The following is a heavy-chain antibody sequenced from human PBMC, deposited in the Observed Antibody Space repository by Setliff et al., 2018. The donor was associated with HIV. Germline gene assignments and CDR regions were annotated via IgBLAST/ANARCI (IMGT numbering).Heavy chain of an antibody. CDR2: IDPNSGGT. V-gene: IGHV1-2*02. CDR1: GSTFNVYY. CDR3: ARVLWPYSSSRFDY. J-gene: IGHJ4*02. D-gene: IGHD6-6*01. Sequence: RASVKVSCKASGSTFNVYYLHWVRQAPGQGLEWMGWIDPNSGGTTYAQNFQGRVTMTTDTSISTAYMELSRLRSDDTAVYYCARVLWPYSSSRFDYWGQGSLVTVSS.